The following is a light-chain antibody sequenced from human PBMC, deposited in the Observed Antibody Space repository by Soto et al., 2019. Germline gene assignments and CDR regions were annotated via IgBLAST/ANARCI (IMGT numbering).Light chain of an antibody. CDR3: AAWDDSLNAYV. Sequence: QSALAQPASVSGSPGQSITISCSGTSSDIGGYNYVSWYQQHPGKAPKLIIYEVRYRPSGVPDRFSGSKSGTSASLAISGLQSDDEADYYCAAWDDSLNAYVFGTGTKVTVL. V-gene: IGLV2-14*01. CDR2: EVR. CDR1: SSDIGGYNY. J-gene: IGLJ1*01.